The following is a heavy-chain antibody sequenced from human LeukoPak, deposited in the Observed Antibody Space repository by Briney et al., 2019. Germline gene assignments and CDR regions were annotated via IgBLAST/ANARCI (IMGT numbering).Heavy chain of an antibody. CDR3: AKAAAYGDYGGIDY. D-gene: IGHD4-17*01. CDR1: GFTFSSYG. CDR2: IRYDGSNK. V-gene: IGHV3-30*02. Sequence: PGGSLRLSCAASGFTFSSYGMHWVRQAPGKGLEWVAFIRYDGSNKYYADSVKGRFTISRDNSKNTLYLQMNSLRAEDTAVYYCAKAAAYGDYGGIDYWGQGTLVTVSS. J-gene: IGHJ4*02.